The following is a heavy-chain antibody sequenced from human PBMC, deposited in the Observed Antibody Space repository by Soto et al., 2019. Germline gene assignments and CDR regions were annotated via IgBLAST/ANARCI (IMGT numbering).Heavy chain of an antibody. CDR1: GFTFSSYA. V-gene: IGHV3-23*01. CDR3: AKCQDYYEQGSYYYGMDV. J-gene: IGHJ6*02. Sequence: GGSLRLSCAASGFTFSSYAMSWVRQAPGKGLEWVSGISGNGVTTYYADSVKGRFTISRYNSKNTRYLQMNSLRADDTAVYYCAKCQDYYEQGSYYYGMDVWGQGTTVTVSS. CDR2: ISGNGVTT. D-gene: IGHD3-22*01.